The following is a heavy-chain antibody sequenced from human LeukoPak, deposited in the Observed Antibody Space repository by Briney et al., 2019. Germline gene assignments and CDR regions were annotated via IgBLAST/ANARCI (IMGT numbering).Heavy chain of an antibody. CDR2: ISSSSSTI. CDR1: GFTFSSDN. D-gene: IGHD2-21*02. CDR3: ASALCGGDCYSPYY. J-gene: IGHJ4*02. Sequence: GGSLRLSCAASGFTFSSDNMNWVRQAPGKGLEWVSYISSSSSTIYYADSVKGRFTISRDNAKNSLYLQMNSLRDDDTAVYYCASALCGGDCYSPYYWGQGTLVTVSS. V-gene: IGHV3-48*02.